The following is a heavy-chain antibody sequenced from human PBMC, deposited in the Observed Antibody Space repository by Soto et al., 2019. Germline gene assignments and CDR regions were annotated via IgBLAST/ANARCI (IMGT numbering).Heavy chain of an antibody. Sequence: PGGSLILSCASSGFTFSSYSMILVRQAPGKGLEWVSAISGSGGSTYYADSVKGRFTISRDNSKNTLYLQMNSLRAEDTAVYYCAKRFPAARDYWGQGTLVTVSS. V-gene: IGHV3-23*01. D-gene: IGHD6-6*01. CDR2: ISGSGGST. J-gene: IGHJ4*02. CDR1: GFTFSSYS. CDR3: AKRFPAARDY.